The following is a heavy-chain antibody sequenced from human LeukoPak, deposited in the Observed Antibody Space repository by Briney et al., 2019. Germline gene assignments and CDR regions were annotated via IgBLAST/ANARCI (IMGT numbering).Heavy chain of an antibody. CDR3: ARGFTGFDYSEYY. Sequence: GGSLRLSCAASGFTFSSYAMSWVRQAPGKGLEWVSAISGSGGSTYYADSVKGRFTISRDNSKNTLYLQMNSLGAEDTAVYYCARGFTGFDYSEYYWGQGTLVTVSS. CDR1: GFTFSSYA. D-gene: IGHD5-12*01. CDR2: ISGSGGST. J-gene: IGHJ4*02. V-gene: IGHV3-23*01.